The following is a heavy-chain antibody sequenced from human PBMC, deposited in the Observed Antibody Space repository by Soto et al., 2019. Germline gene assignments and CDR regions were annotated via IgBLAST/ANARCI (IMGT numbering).Heavy chain of an antibody. J-gene: IGHJ4*02. CDR2: IYYSGST. D-gene: IGHD5-12*01. V-gene: IGHV4-39*01. Sequence: PSETLSLTCTVSGGSISSSSYYWGWIRQPPGKGLEWIGSIYYSGSTYYNPSLKSRVTISVDTSKNQFSLKLSSVTAADTAVYYCASLDGSDHYIHSWREAALVTVSS. CDR1: GGSISSSSYY. CDR3: ASLDGSDHYIHS.